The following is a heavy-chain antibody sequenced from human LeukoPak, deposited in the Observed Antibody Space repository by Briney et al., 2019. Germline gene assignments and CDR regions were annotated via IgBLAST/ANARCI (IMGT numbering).Heavy chain of an antibody. CDR2: ISAYNGHT. D-gene: IGHD3-9*01. J-gene: IGHJ4*02. CDR1: GYTFTSNG. Sequence: GASVKVSCKASGYTFTSNGISWVRQAPGQGLEWMGWISAYNGHTYYIQKIRDRVTMTTDTSTSTAYMELRGLTSDDTGLYYCARSPPTGYLYYFDYWGQGTLVSVSS. CDR3: ARSPPTGYLYYFDY. V-gene: IGHV1-18*01.